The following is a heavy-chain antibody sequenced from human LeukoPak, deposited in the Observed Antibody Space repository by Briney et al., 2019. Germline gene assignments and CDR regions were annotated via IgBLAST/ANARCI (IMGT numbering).Heavy chain of an antibody. CDR2: IYTSGST. Sequence: SETLSLTCTVSGGSISSYYWSWIRQPAGKGLEWIGRIYTSGSTNYNPSLKSRVTISVDTSKNQFSLKLSSVTAADTAVYYCATSSGGSGRPSSGRYYYYMDVWGKGTTVTISS. J-gene: IGHJ6*03. CDR3: ATSSGGSGRPSSGRYYYYMDV. V-gene: IGHV4-4*07. D-gene: IGHD3-10*01. CDR1: GGSISSYY.